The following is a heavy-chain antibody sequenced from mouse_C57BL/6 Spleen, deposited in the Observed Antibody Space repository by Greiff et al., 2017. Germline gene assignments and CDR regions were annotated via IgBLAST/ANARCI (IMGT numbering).Heavy chain of an antibody. D-gene: IGHD1-1*01. Sequence: QVQLQQSGPELVKPGASVKISCKASGYAFSSSWMNWVKQRPGKGLEWIGRIYPGDGDTNYNGKFKGKATLTADKSSSTAYMQLSSLTSEDSAVYFCANYYGSLWFAYWGQGTLVTVSA. CDR2: IYPGDGDT. CDR1: GYAFSSSW. CDR3: ANYYGSLWFAY. V-gene: IGHV1-82*01. J-gene: IGHJ3*01.